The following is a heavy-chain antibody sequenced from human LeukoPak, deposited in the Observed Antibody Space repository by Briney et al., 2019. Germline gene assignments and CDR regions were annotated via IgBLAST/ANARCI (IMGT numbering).Heavy chain of an antibody. D-gene: IGHD5-18*01. CDR2: ISSSSSYI. CDR1: GFTFTSYW. J-gene: IGHJ4*02. CDR3: ARVSNSYGRFDY. V-gene: IGHV3-21*01. Sequence: GGSLRLSCAVSGFTFTSYWMSWVRQAPGKGLEWVSSISSSSSYIYYADSVKGRFTISRDNAENSLYLQMNSLRAEDTAVYYCARVSNSYGRFDYWGQGTLVTVSS.